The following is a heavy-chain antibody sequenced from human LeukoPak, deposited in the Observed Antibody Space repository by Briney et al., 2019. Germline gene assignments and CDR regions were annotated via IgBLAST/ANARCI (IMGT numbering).Heavy chain of an antibody. Sequence: SETLSLTCAVSGYSISSGYYWGWIRQPPGKGLEWIGRIYHSGSTYYNPSLKSRVTISVDTSKNQFSLKLSSVTAAGTAVYYCARQAEYCSSTSCYRGGYYFDYWGQGTLVTVSS. CDR3: ARQAEYCSSTSCYRGGYYFDY. CDR1: GYSISSGYY. V-gene: IGHV4-38-2*01. D-gene: IGHD2-2*01. CDR2: IYHSGST. J-gene: IGHJ4*02.